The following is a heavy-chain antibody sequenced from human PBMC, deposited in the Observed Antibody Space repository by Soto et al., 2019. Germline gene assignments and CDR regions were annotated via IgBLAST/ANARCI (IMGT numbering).Heavy chain of an antibody. J-gene: IGHJ3*02. CDR1: GGTFSSYT. Sequence: ASVKVSCKASGGTFSSYTISWVRQAPGQGLEWMGRIIPILGIANYAQKFQGRVTITADKSTSTAYMELSSLRSEDTAVYYCARDLDCSGGSCYSGHAFDIWGQGTMVTVSS. CDR3: ARDLDCSGGSCYSGHAFDI. V-gene: IGHV1-69*04. D-gene: IGHD2-15*01. CDR2: IIPILGIA.